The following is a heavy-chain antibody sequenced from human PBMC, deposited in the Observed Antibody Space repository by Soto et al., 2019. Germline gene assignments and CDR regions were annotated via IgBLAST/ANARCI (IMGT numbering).Heavy chain of an antibody. CDR2: MNPNSGNT. CDR3: ARGRKSIAARRGRYYYYYMDG. V-gene: IGHV1-8*01. CDR1: GYTFTSYD. D-gene: IGHD6-6*01. Sequence: QVQLVQSGAEVKKPGASVKVSCKASGYTFTSYDINWVRQATGQGLEWMGWMNPNSGNTGYAQKFQGRVTMTRNTSISTAYMELSSLRSEDTAVYYCARGRKSIAARRGRYYYYYMDGWGKGTTVTVSS. J-gene: IGHJ6*03.